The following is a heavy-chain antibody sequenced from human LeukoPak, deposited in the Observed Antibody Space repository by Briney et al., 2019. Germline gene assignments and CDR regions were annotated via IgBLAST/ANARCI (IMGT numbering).Heavy chain of an antibody. CDR2: IYYTGIS. Sequence: SETLSLTCTVSGGSISPYYWSWIRQSPGKGLEWIAHIYYTGISDHNPSLKSRVTISADTSKNQFSLKLSSVTAADTAIYYCARHLAPGSGYLTLDFWGQGTLVTVSS. J-gene: IGHJ4*02. CDR3: ARHLAPGSGYLTLDF. CDR1: GGSISPYY. D-gene: IGHD3-22*01. V-gene: IGHV4-59*08.